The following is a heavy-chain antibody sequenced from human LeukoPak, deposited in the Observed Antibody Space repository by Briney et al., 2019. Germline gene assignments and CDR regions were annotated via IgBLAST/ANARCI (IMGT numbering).Heavy chain of an antibody. Sequence: GGSLRLSCAASGFTFSSYGMHWVRQAPGKGLEWVAFIRVVGSNKYYADSVKGRFTISRDNSKNTLYLQMNSLRAEDTAGYYCAKDFSVYYYDSRVSDYWGQGTLVTVSS. CDR1: GFTFSSYG. D-gene: IGHD3-22*01. J-gene: IGHJ4*02. V-gene: IGHV3-30*02. CDR2: IRVVGSNK. CDR3: AKDFSVYYYDSRVSDY.